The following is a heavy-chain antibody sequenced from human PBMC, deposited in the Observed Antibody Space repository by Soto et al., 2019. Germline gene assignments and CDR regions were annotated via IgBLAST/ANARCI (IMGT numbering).Heavy chain of an antibody. CDR2: INHSGST. CDR3: ARGRYYDFWSGYYTPPNWFDP. Sequence: SETLSLTCAAYGGSFSGYYWSWIRQPPGKGLEWIGEINHSGSTNYNPSLKSRVTISVDTSKNQFSLKLSSVTAADTAVYYCARGRYYDFWSGYYTPPNWFDPWGQGTLVTVSS. CDR1: GGSFSGYY. D-gene: IGHD3-3*01. J-gene: IGHJ5*02. V-gene: IGHV4-34*01.